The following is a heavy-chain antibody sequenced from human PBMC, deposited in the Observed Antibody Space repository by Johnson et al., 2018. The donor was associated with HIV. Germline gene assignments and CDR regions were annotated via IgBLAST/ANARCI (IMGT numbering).Heavy chain of an antibody. Sequence: VQLVESGGGVVRPGGSLRLSCAVSGFTFNDHGMSWVRQAPGKGLEWVSGINWNGGTKDYADYVNGRFTISRDNAKNSLYMQMNSLRAEDTALYYCARDGTTGPSGDAFDIWGQGTMVTVSS. CDR1: GFTFNDHG. CDR3: ARDGTTGPSGDAFDI. J-gene: IGHJ3*02. CDR2: INWNGGTK. V-gene: IGHV3-20*04. D-gene: IGHD4-17*01.